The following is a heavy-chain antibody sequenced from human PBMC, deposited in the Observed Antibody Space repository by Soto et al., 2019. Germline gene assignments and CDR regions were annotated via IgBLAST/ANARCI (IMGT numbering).Heavy chain of an antibody. CDR2: ISGGGFST. J-gene: IGHJ4*02. Sequence: GGSLRLSCATSGFTFTNHDMTWVRQAPEKGLEWVSTISGGGFSTYYADSVKGRFTISRDNSRNTVSLQMNSLRAEDTAVYYCARTIHYYFWSGYYSPPPFDEWGQRTLVTVSS. D-gene: IGHD3-3*01. V-gene: IGHV3-23*01. CDR1: GFTFTNHD. CDR3: ARTIHYYFWSGYYSPPPFDE.